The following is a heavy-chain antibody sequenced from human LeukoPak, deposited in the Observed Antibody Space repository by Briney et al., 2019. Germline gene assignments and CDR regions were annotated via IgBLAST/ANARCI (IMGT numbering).Heavy chain of an antibody. CDR3: ARDLGYGGNSDY. CDR1: GGTFSSYA. Sequence: GASVKVSCKASGGTFSSYAISWVRQAPGQGLEWMGGIILIFGTANYAQKFQGRVTITADESTSTAYMELSSLRSEDTAVYYCARDLGYGGNSDYWGQGTLVTVSS. CDR2: IILIFGTA. J-gene: IGHJ4*02. D-gene: IGHD4-23*01. V-gene: IGHV1-69*13.